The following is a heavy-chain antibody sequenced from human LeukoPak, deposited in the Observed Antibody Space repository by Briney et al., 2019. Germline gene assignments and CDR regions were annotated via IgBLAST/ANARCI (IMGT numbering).Heavy chain of an antibody. D-gene: IGHD6-6*01. CDR2: ISYDGSNK. Sequence: GGSLRLSCAASGFTFSSYGMHWVRQAPGKGLEWVAVISYDGSNKYYADSVKGRFTISRDNSKNTLYLQMNSLRAEDTAVYYCAKDPSSSRSFWGQGTLVTVSS. J-gene: IGHJ4*02. CDR1: GFTFSSYG. CDR3: AKDPSSSRSF. V-gene: IGHV3-30*18.